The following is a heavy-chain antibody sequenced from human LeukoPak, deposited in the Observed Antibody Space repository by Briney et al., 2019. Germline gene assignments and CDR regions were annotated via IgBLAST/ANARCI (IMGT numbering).Heavy chain of an antibody. Sequence: GESLRLSCAASGFTFSSYAMSWVRQPQGKGLELDSAISGSGGSTYYADSVKGRLTISRDHSKNTVYLQMNSVSAEDTAVYYCAKGGRHYYDSSGYSAGILYYFDYWGQGTLVTVSS. CDR2: ISGSGGST. V-gene: IGHV3-23*01. CDR1: GFTFSSYA. J-gene: IGHJ4*02. D-gene: IGHD3-22*01. CDR3: AKGGRHYYDSSGYSAGILYYFDY.